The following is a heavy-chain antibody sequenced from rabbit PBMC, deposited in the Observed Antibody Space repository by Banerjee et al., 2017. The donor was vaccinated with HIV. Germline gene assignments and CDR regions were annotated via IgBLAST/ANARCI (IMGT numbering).Heavy chain of an antibody. CDR1: GFTLSSHW. J-gene: IGHJ4*01. V-gene: IGHV1S45*01. Sequence: QEQLEESGGDLVKPGASLTLTCTASGFTLSSHWMCWVRQAPGKGLEWIACINTSSGNTVYASWAKGRFTISKTSSTTVTLQMTSLTAADTATYFCARDPAAVSIYCTDLDLWGPGTLVTVS. CDR2: INTSSGNT. CDR3: ARDPAAVSIYCTDLDL. D-gene: IGHD8-1*01.